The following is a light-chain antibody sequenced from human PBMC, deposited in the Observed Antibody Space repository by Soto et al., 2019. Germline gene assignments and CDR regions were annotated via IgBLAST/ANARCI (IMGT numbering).Light chain of an antibody. CDR3: QQRHSYPIT. V-gene: IGKV1-9*01. CDR2: TAS. CDR1: QDISSN. Sequence: DIHLTQSPSFLSASVGDGITISCRASQDISSNLAWYQQEPGKAPKLLIHTASTLQGGVPSRFSGSEAGTEFTLTINSLQPEDFATYYCQQRHSYPITFGQGTRLEIK. J-gene: IGKJ5*01.